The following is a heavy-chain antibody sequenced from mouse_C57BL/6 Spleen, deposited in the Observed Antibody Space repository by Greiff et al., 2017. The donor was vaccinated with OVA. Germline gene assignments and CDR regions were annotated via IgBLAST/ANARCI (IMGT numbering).Heavy chain of an antibody. Sequence: VQLQQSGAELVRPGTSVKVSCKASGYAFTNYLIEWVKQRPGQGLEWIGVINPGSGGTNYNEKFKGKATLTADKSSSTAYMQLSSLTSEDSAVYFCARYSSGFLFDYWGQGTTLTVSS. D-gene: IGHD3-2*02. CDR3: ARYSSGFLFDY. V-gene: IGHV1-54*01. J-gene: IGHJ2*01. CDR2: INPGSGGT. CDR1: GYAFTNYL.